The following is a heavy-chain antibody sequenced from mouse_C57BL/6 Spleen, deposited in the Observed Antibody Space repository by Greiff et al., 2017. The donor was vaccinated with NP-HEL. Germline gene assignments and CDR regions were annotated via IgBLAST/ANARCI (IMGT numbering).Heavy chain of an antibody. CDR1: GFSLTSYG. CDR2: IWSDGRT. CDR3: ARHGDYDRYFDY. V-gene: IGHV2-6-1*01. J-gene: IGHJ2*01. Sequence: VKLVESGPGLVAPSQSLSITCTVSGFSLTSYGVHWVRQPPGKGLEWLVVIWSDGRTTYNSALTSRLSLRQDNSKSQVFLKMNSLQADDTAMYYCARHGDYDRYFDYWGQGTTLTVSS. D-gene: IGHD2-4*01.